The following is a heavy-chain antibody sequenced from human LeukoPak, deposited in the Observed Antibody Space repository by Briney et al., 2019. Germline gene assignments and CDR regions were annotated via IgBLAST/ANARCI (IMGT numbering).Heavy chain of an antibody. D-gene: IGHD1-26*01. V-gene: IGHV3-53*01. J-gene: IGHJ6*02. CDR1: GFTVSSNY. CDR2: IYSGGST. CDR3: ARVQSGSSDYYYYGMDV. Sequence: GGSLRLSCAASGFTVSSNYMSWVRQAPGKGLEWVSVIYSGGSTYYADSVKGRFTISRDNSKNTLYLQMNSLRAEDTAVCYCARVQSGSSDYYYYGMDVWGQGTTVTVSS.